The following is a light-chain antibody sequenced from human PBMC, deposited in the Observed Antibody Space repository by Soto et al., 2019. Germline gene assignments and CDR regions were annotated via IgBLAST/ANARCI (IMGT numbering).Light chain of an antibody. Sequence: EIRMSQSAATVSGSVGDRVTITCRASQTISSWLAWYQQKPGKAPKLLIYKASTLKSGVPSRFSGSGSGTEFTLTISSLQPEDFTPYYCQQLNAYPLTFGRGTKVDIK. J-gene: IGKJ4*01. V-gene: IGKV1-5*03. CDR2: KAS. CDR3: QQLNAYPLT. CDR1: QTISSW.